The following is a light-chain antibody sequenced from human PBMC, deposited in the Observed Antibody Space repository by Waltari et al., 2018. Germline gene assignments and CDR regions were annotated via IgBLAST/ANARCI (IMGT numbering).Light chain of an antibody. CDR1: SWHISYA. CDR3: QTWGTGIQV. V-gene: IGLV4-69*01. Sequence: QLVVTQSPSASASLGASVKLTCTLSSWHISYAIAWHQQPPEKGPRYLMKVNRDGSHNKGDGIPDRFSGSSSGAERYLTISSLQSEDEADYYCQTWGTGIQVFGAGTKVTVL. CDR2: VNRDGSH. J-gene: IGLJ1*01.